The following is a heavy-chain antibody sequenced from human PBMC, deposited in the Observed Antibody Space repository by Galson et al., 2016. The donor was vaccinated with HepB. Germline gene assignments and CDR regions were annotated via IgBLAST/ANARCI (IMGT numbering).Heavy chain of an antibody. V-gene: IGHV3-11*04. CDR3: AREGPGEWGSATYFDY. CDR2: ISSSGSTI. Sequence: SLRLSCAASGFTFSDYYMSWVRQAPGKGLEWVAYISSSGSTIYYADSVKGRFTISRDNAKHSLSLEMNSLRDEDTAIYYCAREGPGEWGSATYFDYWDQGTLVTVSS. D-gene: IGHD3-16*01. CDR1: GFTFSDYY. J-gene: IGHJ4*02.